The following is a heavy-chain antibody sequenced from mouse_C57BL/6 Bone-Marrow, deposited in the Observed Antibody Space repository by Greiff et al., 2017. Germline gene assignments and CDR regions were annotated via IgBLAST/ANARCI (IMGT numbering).Heavy chain of an antibody. CDR2: ISYDGSN. CDR1: GYSITRGYY. V-gene: IGHV3-6*01. CDR3: ARDRDYYGSSFYAMDY. D-gene: IGHD1-1*01. Sequence: DVHLVESGPGLVKPSQSLSLTCSVTGYSITRGYYWNWIRQFPGNKLEWMGYISYDGSNNYNPSLKNRISITRDTSKNQFFLKLNSVTSEDTATYYCARDRDYYGSSFYAMDYWGQGTSVTVSS. J-gene: IGHJ4*01.